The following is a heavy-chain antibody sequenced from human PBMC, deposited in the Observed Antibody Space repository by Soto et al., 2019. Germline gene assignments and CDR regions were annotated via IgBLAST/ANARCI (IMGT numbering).Heavy chain of an antibody. CDR3: ARWYCGSTSCYSTTLDY. CDR2: IYPGDSDT. D-gene: IGHD2-2*02. CDR1: GYSFTSYW. V-gene: IGHV5-51*01. Sequence: GESLKISCKGSGYSFTSYWIGWVRQMPGQGLEWMGIIYPGDSDTRYSPSFQGQVTISADKSISTAYLQWRSLKASDTAMYYCARWYCGSTSCYSTTLDYWSQRTLVTV. J-gene: IGHJ4*02.